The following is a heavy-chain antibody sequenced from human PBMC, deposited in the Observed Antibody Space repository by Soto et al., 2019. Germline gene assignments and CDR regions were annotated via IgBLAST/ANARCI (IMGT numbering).Heavy chain of an antibody. J-gene: IGHJ4*02. Sequence: GGSLRLSCAASGFTFSSYAMHWVRQAPGKGLEWVAVISYDGSNKYYADSVKGRFTISRDNSKNTRYLQMNSLRAEDTAVYYCAREGYSYGKYYFDYWGQGTLVTVSS. CDR3: AREGYSYGKYYFDY. CDR2: ISYDGSNK. CDR1: GFTFSSYA. V-gene: IGHV3-30-3*01. D-gene: IGHD5-18*01.